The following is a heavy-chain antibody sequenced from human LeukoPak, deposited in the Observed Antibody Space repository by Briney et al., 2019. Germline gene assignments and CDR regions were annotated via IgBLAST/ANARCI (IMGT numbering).Heavy chain of an antibody. J-gene: IGHJ4*02. CDR1: GFTFSSYA. V-gene: IGHV3-64D*06. Sequence: PGGSLRLSCSASGFTFSSYAMHWVRQAPGKGLEYVSAISGNGGSTYYADSVKGRFTISRDNSMQMSSLRTEDTSVYYCVKGGGSSGWYSYDYWGQGTLATVSS. CDR2: ISGNGGST. CDR3: VKGGGSSGWYSYDY. D-gene: IGHD6-19*01.